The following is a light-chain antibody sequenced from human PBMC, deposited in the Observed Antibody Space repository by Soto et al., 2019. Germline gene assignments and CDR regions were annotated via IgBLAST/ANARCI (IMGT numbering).Light chain of an antibody. V-gene: IGLV2-14*01. CDR1: SGDIGSYNR. J-gene: IGLJ1*01. CDR3: SSYTNINTRACV. Sequence: QSALTQPASVSGSPGQSITISCTGTSGDIGSYNRVSWYQQHPGKAPKLIIYEVTDRPSGVSNRFSGSESGNTASLTISGLQAEDEAEYYCSSYTNINTRACVFGTGTKV. CDR2: EVT.